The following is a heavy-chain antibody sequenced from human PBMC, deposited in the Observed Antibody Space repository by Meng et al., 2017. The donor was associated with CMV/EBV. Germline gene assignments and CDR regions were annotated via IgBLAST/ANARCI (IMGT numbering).Heavy chain of an antibody. D-gene: IGHD5-18*01. V-gene: IGHV1-2*02. J-gene: IGHJ4*02. CDR2: INPNSGGA. Sequence: ASVKVSCKASGYTFTGYDMHWVRQAPGQGLEWMGWINPNSGGANYAQKFQGRVTMTRDTSISTAYMELSRLRSDDTAVDYCARGWIQLWLMGYWGQGTLVTVSS. CDR1: GYTFTGYD. CDR3: ARGWIQLWLMGY.